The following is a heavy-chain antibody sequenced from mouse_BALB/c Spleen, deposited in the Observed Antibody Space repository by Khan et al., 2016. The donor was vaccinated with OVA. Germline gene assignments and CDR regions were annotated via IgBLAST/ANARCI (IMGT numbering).Heavy chain of an antibody. CDR2: IWAGGST. CDR1: GFSLTSYG. J-gene: IGHJ1*01. Sequence: QVQLKESGPGLVAPSQSLSITCTVSGFSLTSYGVHWVRQPPGKGLEWLGLIWAGGSTNYNSALMSRLTINKDNSKSQVFLKMNSLQTDYTAMYYCARDYGSSFEYFDVWGAGTTVTVSS. D-gene: IGHD1-1*01. V-gene: IGHV2-9*02. CDR3: ARDYGSSFEYFDV.